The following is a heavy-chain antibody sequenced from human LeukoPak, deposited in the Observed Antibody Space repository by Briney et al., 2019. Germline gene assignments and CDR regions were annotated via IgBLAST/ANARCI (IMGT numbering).Heavy chain of an antibody. D-gene: IGHD6-13*01. CDR3: AKDLVAAAGRYYYYYGMDV. CDR1: GFTFSGYA. J-gene: IGHJ6*02. V-gene: IGHV3-23*01. CDR2: ISGSGGST. Sequence: SGGSLRLSCAASGFTFSGYAMSWVRQAPGKGLEWVSAISGSGGSTYYADSVKGRFTISRDNSKNTLYLQMNSLRAEDTAVYYCAKDLVAAAGRYYYYYGMDVWGQGTTVTVSS.